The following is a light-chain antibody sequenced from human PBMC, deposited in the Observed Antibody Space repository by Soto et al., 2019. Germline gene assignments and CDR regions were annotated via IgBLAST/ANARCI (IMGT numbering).Light chain of an antibody. J-gene: IGLJ1*01. CDR2: YDS. CDR3: QVWDSSSDHPGV. Sequence: SYELTQPPSVSVAPGKTARITCGGSNIGSKSVHWYQQKPGQAPVLVIYYDSDRPSGIPERFSGSNSGNTATLTISRVEAGDEADYYCQVWDSSSDHPGVFGTRTKLTVL. V-gene: IGLV3-21*04. CDR1: NIGSKS.